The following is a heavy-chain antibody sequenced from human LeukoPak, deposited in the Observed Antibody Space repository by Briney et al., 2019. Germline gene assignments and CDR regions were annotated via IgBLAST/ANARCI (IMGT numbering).Heavy chain of an antibody. Sequence: TSETLSLTCAVSGGSISSSNWWRWVRQPPGKGLEWIGEIYHSGSTNYNPSLKSRVTISVDKSKNQFSLKLSSVTAADTAVYYCARVRYFDWLLYGAFDIWGQGTMVTVSS. CDR1: GGSISSSNW. CDR2: IYHSGST. D-gene: IGHD3-9*01. J-gene: IGHJ3*02. CDR3: ARVRYFDWLLYGAFDI. V-gene: IGHV4-4*02.